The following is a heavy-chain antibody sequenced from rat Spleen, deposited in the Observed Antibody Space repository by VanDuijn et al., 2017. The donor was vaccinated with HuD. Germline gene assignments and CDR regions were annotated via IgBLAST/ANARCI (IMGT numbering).Heavy chain of an antibody. CDR3: ARPTDYYYGFDY. Sequence: EVQLVESGGGLVQRGGSRKFAVAASGFTFSGFAIDWERQAPKKRRGWVVASGYEGSSKYYRESVKGRFTISRDNAKSTRYLQMDSLRSEDTATYYGARPTDYYYGFDYWGQGVMVTVSS. CDR1: GFTFSGFA. CDR2: SGYEGSSK. V-gene: IGHV5-7*01. J-gene: IGHJ2*01. D-gene: IGHD1-6*01.